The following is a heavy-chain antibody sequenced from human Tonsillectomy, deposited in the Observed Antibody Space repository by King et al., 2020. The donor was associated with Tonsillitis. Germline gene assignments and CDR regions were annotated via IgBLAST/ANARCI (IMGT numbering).Heavy chain of an antibody. CDR2: IYYSGST. D-gene: IGHD2-2*01. J-gene: IGHJ6*02. CDR3: ARRMGEVVVVPAAIGYYYGMDV. V-gene: IGHV4-59*08. CDR1: GGSISSYY. Sequence: VQLQESGPGLVKPSETLSLTCTVSGGSISSYYWSWIRQPPGKGLEWIGYIYYSGSTNYNPSLKSRVTISVDTSKNQFSLKLSSVTAADTAVYYCARRMGEVVVVPAAIGYYYGMDVWGQGTTVTVSS.